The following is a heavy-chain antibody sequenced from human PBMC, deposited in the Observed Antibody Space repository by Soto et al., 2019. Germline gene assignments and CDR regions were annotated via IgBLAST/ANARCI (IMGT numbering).Heavy chain of an antibody. V-gene: IGHV1-18*01. D-gene: IGHD3-10*01. CDR3: ARDLDGSGSYFTDY. Sequence: QVPLVQCGAEVKKPGASVKVSCKASGYSFTSTGISWVRQAPGQGPEWMGWTSTVNGEAKYAQKLQGRVTMTTDTSTTTAYMELRSLTSDDTAVYYGARDLDGSGSYFTDYWGQGTLVTVAA. CDR2: TSTVNGEA. J-gene: IGHJ4*02. CDR1: GYSFTSTG.